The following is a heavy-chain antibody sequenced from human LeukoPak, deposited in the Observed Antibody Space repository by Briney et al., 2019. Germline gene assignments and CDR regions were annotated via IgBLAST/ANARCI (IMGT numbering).Heavy chain of an antibody. J-gene: IGHJ4*02. CDR2: IRYEGSNK. Sequence: PGGALRHSRVSSVWTFIRYVMHWVRQAHRQGLQRVAFIRYEGSNKYYADSVEGRFTISRDNSKNTLYLQMNSLRAEDTAVYYCAKGRYSGYEGRYWGQGTLVTVSS. D-gene: IGHD5-12*01. CDR1: VWTFIRYV. V-gene: IGHV3-30*02. CDR3: AKGRYSGYEGRY.